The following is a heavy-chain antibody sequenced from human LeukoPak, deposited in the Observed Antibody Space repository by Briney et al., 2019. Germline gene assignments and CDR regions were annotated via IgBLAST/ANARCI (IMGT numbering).Heavy chain of an antibody. D-gene: IGHD5-18*01. Sequence: SVKVSCKTSGGTFSSYAISWVQQAPGQGLEWMGGIIPIFGTANYAQKFQGRVTITTDESTSTAYMELSSLRSEDTAVYYCARTAMVKYYYYYYMDVWGKGTTVTVSS. V-gene: IGHV1-69*05. J-gene: IGHJ6*03. CDR1: GGTFSSYA. CDR2: IIPIFGTA. CDR3: ARTAMVKYYYYYYMDV.